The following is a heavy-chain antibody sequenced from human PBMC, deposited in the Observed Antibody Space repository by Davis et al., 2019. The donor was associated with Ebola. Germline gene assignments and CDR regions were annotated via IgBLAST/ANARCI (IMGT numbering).Heavy chain of an antibody. CDR3: TRGENDGSGNYVGDY. V-gene: IGHV1-3*01. CDR2: INAGNGNT. Sequence: ASVKVSCKASGYTFTSYAMHWVRQAPGQRLEWMGWINAGNGNTKYSQKFQGRVTMTRDTAANTIYMELNSLRFEDTAVYYCTRGENDGSGNYVGDYWGQGTLVTVSS. J-gene: IGHJ4*02. CDR1: GYTFTSYA. D-gene: IGHD3-10*01.